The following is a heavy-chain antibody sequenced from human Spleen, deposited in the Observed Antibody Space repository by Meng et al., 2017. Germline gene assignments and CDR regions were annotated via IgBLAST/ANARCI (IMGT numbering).Heavy chain of an antibody. J-gene: IGHJ4*02. CDR1: GFTLSRFW. CDR3: AKDLSGAY. V-gene: IGHV3-74*01. D-gene: IGHD1-26*01. CDR2: MNEDGTTI. Sequence: VQLVESGGGVVQPGRSLRLSCAASGFTLSRFWMHWVRQAPGKGLVWVARMNEDGTTINHAGSVRGRFTISRDNSKNTLYLQMNSLRAEDTAVYYCAKDLSGAYWGQGTLVTVSS.